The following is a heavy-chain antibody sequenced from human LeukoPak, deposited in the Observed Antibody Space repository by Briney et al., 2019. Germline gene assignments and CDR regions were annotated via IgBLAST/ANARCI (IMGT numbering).Heavy chain of an antibody. V-gene: IGHV3-21*01. Sequence: GGSLRLSCAASGFTFSSYSMNGVRQAPGKGLEWVSSISSSSSYIYYADSVKGRFTISRDNAKNSLYLQMNSLRAEDTAVYYCARDIAVAGTRFDYWGQGTLVTVSS. D-gene: IGHD6-19*01. J-gene: IGHJ4*02. CDR3: ARDIAVAGTRFDY. CDR2: ISSSSSYI. CDR1: GFTFSSYS.